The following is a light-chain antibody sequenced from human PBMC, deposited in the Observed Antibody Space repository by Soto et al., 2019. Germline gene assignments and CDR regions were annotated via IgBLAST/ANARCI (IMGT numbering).Light chain of an antibody. CDR3: QQYNSYPRT. Sequence: DIQMTQSPSTLSASLGDRATITCRASQSISTRLAWYQQKPGQAPNLLIYDVSSLESGVPSRFSGGGSGTEFTLTISSLQPDDFATYYCQQYNSYPRTFGQGTKLEIK. CDR2: DVS. CDR1: QSISTR. J-gene: IGKJ2*01. V-gene: IGKV1-5*01.